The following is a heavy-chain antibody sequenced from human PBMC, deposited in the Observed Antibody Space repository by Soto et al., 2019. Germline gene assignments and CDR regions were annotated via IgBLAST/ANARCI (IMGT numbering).Heavy chain of an antibody. D-gene: IGHD2-15*01. J-gene: IGHJ6*02. CDR2: INHSGST. Sequence: SETLSLTCAVYGGSFSGYYWSWIRQPPGRGLEWIGEINHSGSTNYNPSLKSRVTISVDTSKNQFSLKLSSVTAADTAVYYCARSGVGYCSGGSCYSYYYYYGMDVWGQGTTVTVSS. CDR3: ARSGVGYCSGGSCYSYYYYYGMDV. V-gene: IGHV4-34*01. CDR1: GGSFSGYY.